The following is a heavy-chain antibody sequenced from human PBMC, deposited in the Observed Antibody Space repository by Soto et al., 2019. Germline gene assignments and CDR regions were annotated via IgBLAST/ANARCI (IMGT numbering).Heavy chain of an antibody. CDR3: ARVSRNPYYYYYMDV. J-gene: IGHJ6*03. V-gene: IGHV4-34*01. CDR1: GRSCLGDN. CDR2: INHSGST. Sequence: SQPLSSRCIVHGRSCLGDNWTGFPQPPGKGLEWIGEINHSGSTNYNPSLKSRVTISVDTSKNQFSLKLSSVTAADTAVYYCARVSRNPYYYYYMDVWGKGTTVS. D-gene: IGHD1-1*01.